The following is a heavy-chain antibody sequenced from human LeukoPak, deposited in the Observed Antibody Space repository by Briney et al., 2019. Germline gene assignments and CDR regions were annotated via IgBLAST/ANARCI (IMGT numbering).Heavy chain of an antibody. D-gene: IGHD1-14*01. Sequence: SETLSLTCTVSGDSMRGHYWSWIRQPPGKGLEWIGWIYYNGNTKYKPSLQSRVTISVDTSKNQFFLKVHSVTAADTAVYYCARLAPYPGIWASDYWGQGTLVTVSS. CDR2: IYYNGNT. J-gene: IGHJ4*02. CDR3: ARLAPYPGIWASDY. V-gene: IGHV4-59*08. CDR1: GDSMRGHY.